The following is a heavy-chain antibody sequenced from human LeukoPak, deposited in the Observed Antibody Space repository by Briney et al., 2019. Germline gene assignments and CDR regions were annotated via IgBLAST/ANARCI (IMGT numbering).Heavy chain of an antibody. CDR2: IYHSGST. CDR3: AREGCTNGVCYMGFDY. Sequence: SETLSLTCTVSGGSISSGDYYWGWIRQPPGKGLEWIGYIYHSGSTYYNPSIKSRVTISVDRSKNQFSLKLSSVTAADTAVYYCAREGCTNGVCYMGFDYWGQGTLVTVSS. CDR1: GGSISSGDYY. V-gene: IGHV4-30-2*01. J-gene: IGHJ4*02. D-gene: IGHD2-8*01.